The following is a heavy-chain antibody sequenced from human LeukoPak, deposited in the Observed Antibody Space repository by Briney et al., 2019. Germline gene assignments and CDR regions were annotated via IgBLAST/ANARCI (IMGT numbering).Heavy chain of an antibody. Sequence: GGSLRLSCAASGFSLNSFAMSWVRQAPGKGLEWVAHIKQDGSEKYFVDSVKGRFTISRDNAENSLYLQMNSLRAEDTAVYYCARGSSASPNWFDPWGQGTLVTVSS. CDR1: GFSLNSFA. CDR3: ARGSSASPNWFDP. D-gene: IGHD2-2*01. V-gene: IGHV3-7*01. CDR2: IKQDGSEK. J-gene: IGHJ5*02.